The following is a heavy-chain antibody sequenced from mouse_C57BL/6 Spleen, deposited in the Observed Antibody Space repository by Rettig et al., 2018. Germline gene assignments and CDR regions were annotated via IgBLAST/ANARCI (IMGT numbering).Heavy chain of an antibody. CDR1: GYTFTDYE. Sequence: SVTLSCKASGYTFTDYEMHWVKQTPVHGLEWIGAIDPETGGTAYNQKFKGKAILTADKSSSTAYMELRSLTSEDSAVYYCSPITTVVPYWYFDVWGTGTTVTVSS. CDR2: IDPETGGT. D-gene: IGHD1-1*01. V-gene: IGHV1-15*01. J-gene: IGHJ1*03. CDR3: SPITTVVPYWYFDV.